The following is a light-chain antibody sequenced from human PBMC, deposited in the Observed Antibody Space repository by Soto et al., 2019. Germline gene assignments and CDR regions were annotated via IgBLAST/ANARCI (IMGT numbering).Light chain of an antibody. Sequence: QSALTQPPSVSGSPGQSVTISCTGSSSDIGRYDRVSWYQQTPGAAPKLLIFEVRDRPSGVPDRFSGSKSGNTASLTISGLQAEDEADYYCCAFRGRNTPVLFGGGTQLTVL. CDR3: CAFRGRNTPVL. V-gene: IGLV2-18*02. J-gene: IGLJ2*01. CDR1: SSDIGRYDR. CDR2: EVR.